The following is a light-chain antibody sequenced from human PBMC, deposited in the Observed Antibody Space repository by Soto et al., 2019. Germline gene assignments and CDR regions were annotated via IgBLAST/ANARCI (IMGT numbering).Light chain of an antibody. Sequence: EIVMTQSPATLSVSPGERVTLSCRASQSVNSNLAWSQQKPGQAPRLLIYTASTRAAGVPARFTGSGSGTEFTPTISSLQSEDFAVYYCLHYDNWPFSFGGGTKVEIK. CDR3: LHYDNWPFS. CDR1: QSVNSN. V-gene: IGKV3D-15*01. J-gene: IGKJ4*01. CDR2: TAS.